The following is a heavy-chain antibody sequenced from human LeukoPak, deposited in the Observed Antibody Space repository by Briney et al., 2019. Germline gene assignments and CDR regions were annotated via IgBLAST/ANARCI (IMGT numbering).Heavy chain of an antibody. D-gene: IGHD3-22*01. CDR2: ISGSGGST. J-gene: IGHJ4*02. CDR1: GFTFSSYA. V-gene: IGHV3-23*01. Sequence: GGSLRLSCAASGFTFSSYAMSWVRQAPGKGLEWVSAISGSGGSTYYADSVKGRFTISRDNSKNTLYLQMNSLRAEDTVVYYCTTDPRGYYDSSGYSHWGQGTLVTVSS. CDR3: TTDPRGYYDSSGYSH.